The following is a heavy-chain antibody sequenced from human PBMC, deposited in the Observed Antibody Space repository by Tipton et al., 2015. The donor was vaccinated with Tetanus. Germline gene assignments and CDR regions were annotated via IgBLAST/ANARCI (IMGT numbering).Heavy chain of an antibody. CDR2: IYYYSGST. V-gene: IGHV4-39*01. J-gene: IGHJ5*02. CDR1: GGSITSGTYY. Sequence: GLVKPSETLSLTCTVSGGSITSGTYYWGWIRQPPGKGLEWIGNIYYYSGSTYYNSPLKSRVTISLDTSKNQFSLKMTSETAADPAVYYCARQADNWFDPWGQGTLVVVSS. CDR3: ARQADNWFDP.